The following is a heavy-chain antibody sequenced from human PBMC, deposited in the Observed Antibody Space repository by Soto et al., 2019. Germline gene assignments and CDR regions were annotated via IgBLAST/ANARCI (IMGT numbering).Heavy chain of an antibody. CDR1: GFTFDDYA. Sequence: EVQLVESGGVVVQPGGSLRLSCAASGFTFDDYAMYWVRQAPGKGLEWVSLISWDGARIYYADSVKGRFTISRDNSKNSLYLQMNSLRAEATALYYCAKGDSAAAGNYYGMDVWGQGTTVTVSS. CDR3: AKGDSAAAGNYYGMDV. CDR2: ISWDGARI. J-gene: IGHJ6*02. D-gene: IGHD6-13*01. V-gene: IGHV3-43D*04.